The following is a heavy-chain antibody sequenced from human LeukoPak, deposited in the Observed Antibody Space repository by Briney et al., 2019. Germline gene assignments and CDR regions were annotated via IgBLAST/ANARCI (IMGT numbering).Heavy chain of an antibody. CDR2: INPNSGGT. CDR3: ARRGVRAIPAAHFDY. V-gene: IGHV1-2*02. D-gene: IGHD2-2*01. CDR1: GYTFTSYD. J-gene: IGHJ4*02. Sequence: ASVKVSCKASGYTFTSYDINWVRQAPGQGLEWMGWINPNSGGTNYAQKFQGRVTMTRDTSISTAYMELSRLRSDDTAVYYCARRGVRAIPAAHFDYWGQGTLVTVSS.